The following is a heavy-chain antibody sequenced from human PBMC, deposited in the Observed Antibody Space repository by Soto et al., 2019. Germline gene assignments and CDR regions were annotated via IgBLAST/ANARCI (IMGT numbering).Heavy chain of an antibody. CDR3: AVDFSNSYYFDS. V-gene: IGHV4-38-2*01. CDR1: SYSISSGCY. J-gene: IGHJ4*02. D-gene: IGHD3-9*01. CDR2: IHHSGST. Sequence: SETLSLTCEVSSYSISSGCYWCCIRQSPGKGLQWIANIHHSGSTHYNPSLKSRVTISVDTSKNQFSLKLTSVTAADTAVYYCAVDFSNSYYFDSWGQGTLVTVSS.